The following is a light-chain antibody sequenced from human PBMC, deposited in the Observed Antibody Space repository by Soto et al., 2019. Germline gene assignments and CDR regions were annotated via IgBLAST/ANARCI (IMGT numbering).Light chain of an antibody. Sequence: SVLTQPASVSGSPGQSITISCTGTSSDVGGYNYVSWYQQLPDTAPKLLVYGVTIRPSGVSNRFSASKSGNTASLTISGLQPEDEGDYYCSSYTTTSSLIVFGTGTKVTV. CDR2: GVT. CDR3: SSYTTTSSLIV. CDR1: SSDVGGYNY. J-gene: IGLJ1*01. V-gene: IGLV2-14*01.